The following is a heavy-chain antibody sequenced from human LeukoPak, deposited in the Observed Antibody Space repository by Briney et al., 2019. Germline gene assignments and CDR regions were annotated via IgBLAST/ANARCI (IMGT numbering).Heavy chain of an antibody. J-gene: IGHJ4*02. Sequence: SETLSLTRTVSGDFTTSYYWAWIRQPPGKGLEWIGYVHHSGSTNYNPSLKSRLTISVDTYKNQFSLKLTSVSAADTAVYYCARHNSYLVSATYDYSGQGALVTVSS. CDR2: VHHSGST. CDR3: ARHNSYLVSATYDY. D-gene: IGHD2/OR15-2a*01. CDR1: GDFTTSYY. V-gene: IGHV4-59*01.